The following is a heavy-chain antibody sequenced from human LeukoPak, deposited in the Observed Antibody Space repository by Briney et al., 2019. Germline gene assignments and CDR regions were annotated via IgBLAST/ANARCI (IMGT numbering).Heavy chain of an antibody. CDR2: IYYSGST. Sequence: SETLSLTCTVSGGSISSSSYYWGWIRQPPGKGLEWIGSIYYSGSTYYNPSLKSRVTISVDTSKNQFSLKLSSLTAADTAVYYCARWSGSVTARNYYYYMDVWGEGTTVTVSS. CDR3: ARWSGSVTARNYYYYMDV. D-gene: IGHD6-6*01. CDR1: GGSISSSSYY. J-gene: IGHJ6*03. V-gene: IGHV4-39*01.